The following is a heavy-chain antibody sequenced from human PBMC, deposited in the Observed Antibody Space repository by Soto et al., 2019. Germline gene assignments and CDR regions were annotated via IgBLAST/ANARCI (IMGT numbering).Heavy chain of an antibody. J-gene: IGHJ4*02. V-gene: IGHV1-8*01. CDR3: VLAYVGWGGIVDY. D-gene: IGHD3-16*01. CDR1: GYTFTSYD. Sequence: ASVKVSCKASGYTFTSYDINWVRQATGQGLEWMGWMNPNSGNTGYAQKFQGRVTMTRNTSISTAYMELSSLRSEDTAVYYCVLAYVGWGGIVDYWGQGTLVTVSS. CDR2: MNPNSGNT.